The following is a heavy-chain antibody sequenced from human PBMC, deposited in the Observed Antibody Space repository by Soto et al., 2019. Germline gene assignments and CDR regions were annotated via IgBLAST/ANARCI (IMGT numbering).Heavy chain of an antibody. V-gene: IGHV4-4*07. Sequence: SETLSLTCPVSGASISSYYWSWIRQPAGKGLEWIGRIYTSGSTNYNPSLKSRVTMSVDTSKNQFSLKLSSVTAADTAVYYCARDFEGSSWLPTFYWYFDLWGRGTLVTVSS. CDR1: GASISSYY. CDR3: ARDFEGSSWLPTFYWYFDL. D-gene: IGHD6-13*01. J-gene: IGHJ2*01. CDR2: IYTSGST.